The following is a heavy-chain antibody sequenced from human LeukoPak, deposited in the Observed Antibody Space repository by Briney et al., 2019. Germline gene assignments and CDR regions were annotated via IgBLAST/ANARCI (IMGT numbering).Heavy chain of an antibody. Sequence: PGRSLRLSCAASGFTFSSYGMHWVRQAPGKGLEWVAVISYDGSNKYYADSVKGRFTISRDNSKNTLYLQMNSLRAEDTAVYYCAKGGYCSGGSCYSENYFDYWGQGTLVTVSS. D-gene: IGHD2-15*01. CDR3: AKGGYCSGGSCYSENYFDY. J-gene: IGHJ4*02. CDR1: GFTFSSYG. CDR2: ISYDGSNK. V-gene: IGHV3-30*18.